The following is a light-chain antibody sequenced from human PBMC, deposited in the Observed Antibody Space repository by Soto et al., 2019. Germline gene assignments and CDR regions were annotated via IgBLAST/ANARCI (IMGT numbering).Light chain of an antibody. CDR3: KQYGSSPQT. Sequence: EIVLTQSPATLSLSPGERATLSCRASQSVSSYLAWYQQKPGQAPRLLIYDASNRATGIPARFSGSGSGTDFTLTISRLEPEDFAVYYCKQYGSSPQTFGQGTKVDIK. CDR1: QSVSSY. V-gene: IGKV3-20*01. CDR2: DAS. J-gene: IGKJ1*01.